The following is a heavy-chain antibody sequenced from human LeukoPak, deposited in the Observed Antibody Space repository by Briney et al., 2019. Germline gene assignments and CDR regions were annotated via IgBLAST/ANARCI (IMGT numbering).Heavy chain of an antibody. CDR3: AKLTIFGVVIIRKYYFDY. CDR1: GFTFSSYA. J-gene: IGHJ4*02. CDR2: ISGSGGST. Sequence: GGSLRLSCAVSGFTFSSYAMSWVRQAPGKGLEWVSAISGSGGSTYYADSVKGRFTISRDNSKNTLYLQMNSLRAEDTAVYYCAKLTIFGVVIIRKYYFDYWGQGTLVTVSS. D-gene: IGHD3-3*01. V-gene: IGHV3-23*01.